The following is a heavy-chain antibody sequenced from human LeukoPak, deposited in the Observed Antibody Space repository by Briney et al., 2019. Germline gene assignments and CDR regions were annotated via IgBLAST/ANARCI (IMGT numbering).Heavy chain of an antibody. D-gene: IGHD2-15*01. CDR1: GGSISSYY. V-gene: IGHV4-59*01. CDR2: IYYSGST. CDR3: ATLYYLFDP. Sequence: SETLSLTCTVSGGSISSYYWSWIRQPPGKGLEWIGYIYYSGSTNYNPSLKSRVTISVDTSKNQFSLKLSSVTAADTAVYYCATLYYLFDPWGQGTLVTVSS. J-gene: IGHJ5*02.